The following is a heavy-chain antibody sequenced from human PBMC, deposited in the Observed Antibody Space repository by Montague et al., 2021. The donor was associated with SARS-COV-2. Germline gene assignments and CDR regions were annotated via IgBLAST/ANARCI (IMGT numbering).Heavy chain of an antibody. D-gene: IGHD3-10*01. J-gene: IGHJ6*02. CDR3: ARAVRGVIILSPYYAMDV. V-gene: IGHV4-34*01. CDR1: GGSFSAYY. CDR2: INHSGRT. Sequence: SETLSLTCAVYGGSFSAYYWNWIRQPPGKGLEWIGDINHSGRTNFNPSLESRVTVSLDTSENQFSLKLRSVTAADTAVYYCARAVRGVIILSPYYAMDVWGQGTSVTVSS.